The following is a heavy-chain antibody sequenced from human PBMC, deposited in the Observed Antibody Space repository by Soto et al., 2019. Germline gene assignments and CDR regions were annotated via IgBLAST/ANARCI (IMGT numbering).Heavy chain of an antibody. J-gene: IGHJ5*01. CDR2: ITNRGTHT. CDR3: ARAHEVAWFDS. Sequence: GSLRLSCTASGFSFSSYTMNWVRHAPGKGLQWVASITNRGTHTYSSDSLKGRFTISRDNDKNSLYLQMNNLRAEDTATYYCARAHEVAWFDSWGLGALVTVSS. V-gene: IGHV3-21*06. D-gene: IGHD2-15*01. CDR1: GFSFSSYT.